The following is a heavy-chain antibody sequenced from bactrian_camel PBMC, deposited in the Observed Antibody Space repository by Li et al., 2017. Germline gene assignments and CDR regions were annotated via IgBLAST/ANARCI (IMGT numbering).Heavy chain of an antibody. J-gene: IGHJ4*01. CDR3: LTYING. D-gene: IGHD2*01. CDR1: GYSAVTLC. V-gene: IGHV3S5*01. CDR2: IWRDGSYR. Sequence: HVQLVESGGGSVQAGGSLRLSCKFATGYSAVTLCMGWFRQAPGKGLEWVSSIWRDGSYRYYADAGKGRFTASRDNANNTMFLQITNLKPEDTAVYYCLTYINGWGQGTQVTVS.